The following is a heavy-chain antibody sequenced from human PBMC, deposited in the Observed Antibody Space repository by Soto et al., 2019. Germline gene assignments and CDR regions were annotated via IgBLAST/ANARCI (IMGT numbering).Heavy chain of an antibody. Sequence: SETLSLTCAVYGGSFSGYYWSWIRQPPGKGLEWIGEINHSGSTNYNPSLKSRVTISVDTSKNQFSLKLSSVTAADTALYYCAGGLLLWFGEFRFDPWGQGTLVTVSS. CDR2: INHSGST. CDR3: AGGLLLWFGEFRFDP. V-gene: IGHV4-34*01. CDR1: GGSFSGYY. D-gene: IGHD3-10*01. J-gene: IGHJ5*02.